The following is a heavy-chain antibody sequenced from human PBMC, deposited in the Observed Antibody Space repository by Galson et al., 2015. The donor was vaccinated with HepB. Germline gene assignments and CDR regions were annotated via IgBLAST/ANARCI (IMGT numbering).Heavy chain of an antibody. D-gene: IGHD1-7*01. CDR3: ARGNYVAGFDY. CDR1: GGSISSYY. J-gene: IGHJ4*02. CDR2: IYYSGST. Sequence: ETLSLTCTVSGGSISSYYWSWIRQPPGKGLEWIGYIYYSGSTNYNPSLKSRVTISVDTSKNQFSLKLSSVTAADTAVYYCARGNYVAGFDYWGQGTLVTVSS. V-gene: IGHV4-59*01.